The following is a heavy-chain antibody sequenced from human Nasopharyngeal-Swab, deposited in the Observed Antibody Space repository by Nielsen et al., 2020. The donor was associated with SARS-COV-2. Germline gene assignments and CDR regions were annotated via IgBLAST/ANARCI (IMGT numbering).Heavy chain of an antibody. V-gene: IGHV3-21*01. CDR3: ARERGGGYGDY. D-gene: IGHD5-12*01. CDR1: GFTRSSYS. J-gene: IGHJ4*02. Sequence: GESLKISCVASGFTRSSYSMNWVRQAPGKGLEWGSSITSTGKYIDYADSLKGRFAISRDNAKNSLYLQMNSLTAEDTAVYYCARERGGGYGDYWGQGTLVTVSS. CDR2: ITSTGKYI.